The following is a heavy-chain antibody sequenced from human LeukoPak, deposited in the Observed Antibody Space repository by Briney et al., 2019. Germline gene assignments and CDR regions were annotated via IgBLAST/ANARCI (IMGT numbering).Heavy chain of an antibody. V-gene: IGHV7-4-1*02. CDR1: GYTFTSYG. J-gene: IGHJ3*02. D-gene: IGHD3-22*01. Sequence: GASVKVSCKTSGYTFTSYGINWVRQAPGQGLEWMGWINTNTGNPTYAQGFTGRFVFSLDTSVSTAYLQISSLKAEDTAVYYCARGLLRPRIWGQGTMVTVSS. CDR3: ARGLLRPRI. CDR2: INTNTGNP.